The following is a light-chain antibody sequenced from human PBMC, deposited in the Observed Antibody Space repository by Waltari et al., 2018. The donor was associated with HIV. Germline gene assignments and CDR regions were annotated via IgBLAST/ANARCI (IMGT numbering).Light chain of an antibody. CDR1: SSDVGGYNY. CDR2: EGS. J-gene: IGLJ2*01. Sequence: QSALTQPPSASGSPGQSVTISCTGTSSDVGGYNYVSWYQQHPGKAPKLMIYEGSKRPSGVPDRFSGSKSGNTASLTVSGLQAEDEAYYFCSSYAGSNILFGGGTKLTVL. V-gene: IGLV2-8*01. CDR3: SSYAGSNIL.